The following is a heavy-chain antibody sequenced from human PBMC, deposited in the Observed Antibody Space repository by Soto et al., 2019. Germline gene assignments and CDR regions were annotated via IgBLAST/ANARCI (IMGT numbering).Heavy chain of an antibody. J-gene: IGHJ3*01. CDR2: IIPIFGTA. CDR3: ERVRLGGSPRVGAFDL. Sequence: QVQLVQSGAEVKKPGSSVKVSCKASGGTFSSYAISWVRQAPGQGLEWMGGIIPIFGTANYAQKFQGRVTTTADESTGTAYMELRSLRAEDTAVYSCERVRLGGSPRVGAFDLWGQGTMVTVSS. CDR1: GGTFSSYA. V-gene: IGHV1-69*01. D-gene: IGHD6-25*01.